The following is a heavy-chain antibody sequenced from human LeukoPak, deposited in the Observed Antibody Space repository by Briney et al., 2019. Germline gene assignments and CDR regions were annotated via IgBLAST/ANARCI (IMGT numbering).Heavy chain of an antibody. CDR2: ISSRRAST. CDR1: GFSFNDYV. CDR3: ARVWGPFSYSFYLYYFDY. Sequence: GGSLRLSCAASGFSFNDYVMTWVHQAPGKGLEWVSAISSRRASTYYADSVKSRFTISRDNSKNTLYLQMSSLRADDTATYYCARVWGPFSYSFYLYYFDYWGQGTLVTVSS. J-gene: IGHJ4*02. D-gene: IGHD5/OR15-5a*01. V-gene: IGHV3-23*01.